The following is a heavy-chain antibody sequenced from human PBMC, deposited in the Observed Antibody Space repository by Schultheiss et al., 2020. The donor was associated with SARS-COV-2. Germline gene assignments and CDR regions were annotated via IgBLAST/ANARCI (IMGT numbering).Heavy chain of an antibody. Sequence: SETLSLTCTVSGGSISSYYWNWIRQPAGKGLEWIGRIYYSGSTNYNPSLKSRVTISVDTSKNQFSLKLSSVTAADTAVYYCATSGIVGAGSYWGQGTLVTVSS. CDR1: GGSISSYY. J-gene: IGHJ4*02. D-gene: IGHD1-26*01. V-gene: IGHV4-4*07. CDR3: ATSGIVGAGSY. CDR2: IYYSGST.